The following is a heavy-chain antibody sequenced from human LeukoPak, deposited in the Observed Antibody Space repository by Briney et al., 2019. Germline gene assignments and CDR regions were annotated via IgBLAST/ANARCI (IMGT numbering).Heavy chain of an antibody. CDR2: IYTSGST. CDR3: AREIGLAYCGGDCYSWFSPYYYYYYMDV. Sequence: SQTLSLTCTVSGGSISSGSYYWSWIRQPAGKGLEWIGRIYTSGSTNYNPSLKSRVTISVDTSKNQFSLKLSSVTAADTAVYYCAREIGLAYCGGDCYSWFSPYYYYYYMDVWGKGTTVTISS. D-gene: IGHD2-21*02. CDR1: GGSISSGSYY. J-gene: IGHJ6*03. V-gene: IGHV4-61*02.